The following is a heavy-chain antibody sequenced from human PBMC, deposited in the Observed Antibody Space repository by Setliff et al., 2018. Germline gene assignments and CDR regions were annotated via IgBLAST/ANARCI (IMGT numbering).Heavy chain of an antibody. CDR1: GGSISGYY. Sequence: SETLSLTCTVSGGSISGYYWTWIRQPAGKGLEWIAYISDSGSTNYNPSLKSRATISLDTSKNQFSLKLSSVTAADTAVYYCARHNLHGTATTFAFDIWGQGTMVTVSS. V-gene: IGHV4-59*08. CDR2: ISDSGST. J-gene: IGHJ3*02. CDR3: ARHNLHGTATTFAFDI. D-gene: IGHD2-21*02.